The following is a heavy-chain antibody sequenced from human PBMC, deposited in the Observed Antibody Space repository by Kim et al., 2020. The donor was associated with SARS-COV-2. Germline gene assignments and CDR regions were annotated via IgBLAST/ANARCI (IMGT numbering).Heavy chain of an antibody. CDR3: ARHYGDYVPSAYYYYGMDV. CDR2: IYCSGST. J-gene: IGHJ6*02. CDR1: GGSISSSSYY. D-gene: IGHD4-17*01. V-gene: IGHV4-39*01. Sequence: SETLSLTCTVSGGSISSSSYYWGWIRQPPGKGLEWIGSIYCSGSTYYNPSLKSRVTISVDTSKNQFSLKLSSVTAADTAVYYCARHYGDYVPSAYYYYGMDVWGQGTTVTVSS.